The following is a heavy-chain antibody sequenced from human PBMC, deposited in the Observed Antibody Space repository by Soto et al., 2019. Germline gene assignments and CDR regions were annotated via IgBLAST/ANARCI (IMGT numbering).Heavy chain of an antibody. D-gene: IGHD3-10*01. CDR2: ISYDGSNK. J-gene: IGHJ4*02. CDR1: AFTFRSYG. Sequence: GGALRVSCETAAFTFRSYGMHWVRQAPGKGLEWVASISYDGSNKDYVDSVKGRFTVSRDNSKSTLYLQMYSMRKDDTAVYYFVKAQVADAHYYGSSEFFFWGRRPVVPAS. CDR3: VKAQVADAHYYGSSEFFF. V-gene: IGHV3-30*18.